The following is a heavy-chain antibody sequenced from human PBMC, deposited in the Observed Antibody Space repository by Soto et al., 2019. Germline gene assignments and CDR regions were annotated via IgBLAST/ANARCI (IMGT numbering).Heavy chain of an antibody. CDR2: ISYDGSNK. V-gene: IGHV3-30*18. CDR1: GFTFSSYG. J-gene: IGHJ6*02. D-gene: IGHD3-10*01. Sequence: QVQLVESGGGVVQPGRSLRLSCAASGFTFSSYGMHWVRQAPGKGLEWVAVISYDGSNKYYADSVKGRFTISRDNSKNTLYLQMNSLRAEDTAVYYCAKDRNYGSGMWVWGYYGMDVWGQGTTVTVSS. CDR3: AKDRNYGSGMWVWGYYGMDV.